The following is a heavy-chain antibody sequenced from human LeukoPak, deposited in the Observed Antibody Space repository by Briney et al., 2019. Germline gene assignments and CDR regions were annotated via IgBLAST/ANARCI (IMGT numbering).Heavy chain of an antibody. J-gene: IGHJ6*02. V-gene: IGHV3-48*03. CDR2: ISSSGSTI. D-gene: IGHD1-14*01. CDR3: ARGSIPEFDMDV. Sequence: GGSLRLSCAASGFTFSSYEMNWVRQAPGKGLEWVSYISSSGSTIYYADSVKGRFTVSRDNAKNSLYLQMNSLRAEDTAVYYCARGSIPEFDMDVWGQGTTVTVSS. CDR1: GFTFSSYE.